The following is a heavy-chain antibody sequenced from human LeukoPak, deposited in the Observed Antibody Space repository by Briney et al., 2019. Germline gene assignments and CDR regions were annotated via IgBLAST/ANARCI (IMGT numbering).Heavy chain of an antibody. Sequence: GGSLRLSCAASGFNFSTYAIHWVRQAPGKGLEWVSSISDSSSYIYYADSVKGRFTISRDNAKNSLYLQMNSLRAEDTAVYYCARGITSGGSSWYGGDYYYYGMDVWGQGTTVTVSS. V-gene: IGHV3-21*01. J-gene: IGHJ6*02. CDR2: ISDSSSYI. CDR3: ARGITSGGSSWYGGDYYYYGMDV. D-gene: IGHD6-13*01. CDR1: GFNFSTYA.